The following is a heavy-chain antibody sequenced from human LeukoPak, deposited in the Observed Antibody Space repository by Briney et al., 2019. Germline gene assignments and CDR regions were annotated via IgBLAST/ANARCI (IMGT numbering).Heavy chain of an antibody. D-gene: IGHD6-19*01. V-gene: IGHV1-46*03. CDR3: ARDELLGYYSSGWQTIPDY. Sequence: ASVKVSCKASGYTFTSYYMHWVRQAPGQGLEWMGIINPSGGSTSYAQKFQGRVTMTRDTSTSTVYMELSSLRSEDTAVYYCARDELLGYYSSGWQTIPDYWGRGTLVTVSS. CDR2: INPSGGST. CDR1: GYTFTSYY. J-gene: IGHJ4*02.